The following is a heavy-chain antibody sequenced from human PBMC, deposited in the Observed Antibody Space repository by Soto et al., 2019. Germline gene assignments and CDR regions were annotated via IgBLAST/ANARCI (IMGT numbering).Heavy chain of an antibody. D-gene: IGHD6-25*01. CDR2: IVPIFYAA. CDR3: ARVLVQRFLSTPQNHYYYGMDV. CDR1: GGTFSSFA. J-gene: IGHJ6*02. V-gene: IGHV1-69*01. Sequence: QVQLVQSGAEVKMPGSSVKVSCKASGGTFSSFAISWVRQAPGQGLEWMGEIVPIFYAAYYAQKFQGRVSITADDSTSTAYLELSSLRSDDTAVYYCARVLVQRFLSTPQNHYYYGMDVWGQGTTVTVSS.